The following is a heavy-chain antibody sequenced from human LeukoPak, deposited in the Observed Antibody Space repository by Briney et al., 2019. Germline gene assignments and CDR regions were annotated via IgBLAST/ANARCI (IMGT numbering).Heavy chain of an antibody. CDR1: GFTVSSNY. D-gene: IGHD1-26*01. Sequence: GGSLRLSCAASGFTVSSNYMSWVRQAPAKGLEWVSVIYSGGSTYYADSVKGRFTISRDNSKNTLYLQMNSLRAEDTAVYYCAKVVNYYYYYMDVWGKGTTVTISS. J-gene: IGHJ6*03. CDR2: IYSGGST. V-gene: IGHV3-53*05. CDR3: AKVVNYYYYYMDV.